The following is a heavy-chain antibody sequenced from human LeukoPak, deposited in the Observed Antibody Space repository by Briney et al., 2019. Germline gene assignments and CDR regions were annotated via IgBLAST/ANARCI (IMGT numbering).Heavy chain of an antibody. J-gene: IGHJ4*02. CDR2: IYYSGST. CDR3: AREGTYYDILTGYSRSGYFDY. V-gene: IGHV4-31*03. CDR1: GGSISSGGYY. D-gene: IGHD3-9*01. Sequence: SETLSLTCTVSGGSISSGGYYWSWIRQHPGKGLEWIGYIYYSGSTYYNPSLKSRVTISVDTSKNQFSLKLSSVTAADTAVYYCAREGTYYDILTGYSRSGYFDYWGQGTLVTVSS.